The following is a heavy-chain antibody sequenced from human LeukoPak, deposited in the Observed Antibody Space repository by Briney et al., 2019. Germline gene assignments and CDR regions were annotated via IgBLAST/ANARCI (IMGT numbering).Heavy chain of an antibody. D-gene: IGHD3-22*01. CDR2: INSDGINT. CDR3: ARDLGQDYDTSDNWVDP. Sequence: GGSLKLSCAASGFTFSNYWMHWVRQAPGKGLVWVSRINSDGINTSYADSVKGRFTISRDNAKNTLNLQMNSLRAEDTAVYYFARDLGQDYDTSDNWVDPLGQGNLGT. CDR1: GFTFSNYW. J-gene: IGHJ5*02. V-gene: IGHV3-74*01.